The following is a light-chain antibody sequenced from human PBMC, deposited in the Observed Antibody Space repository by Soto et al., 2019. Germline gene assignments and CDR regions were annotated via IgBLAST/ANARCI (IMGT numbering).Light chain of an antibody. CDR2: AAS. CDR3: QQSYITPYT. V-gene: IGKV1-39*01. J-gene: IGKJ2*01. CDR1: QSISNF. Sequence: DIPMTQSPSSLSASVGDRVTITCRASQSISNFLNWYQHKPGKAPKLLIYAASNLQSGVPSRFSGTGPGTDFTLTISSLQPEDFATYYCQQSYITPYTFGQGTKLEIK.